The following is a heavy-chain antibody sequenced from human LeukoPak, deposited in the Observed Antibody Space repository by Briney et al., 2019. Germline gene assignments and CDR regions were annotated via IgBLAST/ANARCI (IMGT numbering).Heavy chain of an antibody. J-gene: IGHJ3*02. V-gene: IGHV3-23*01. Sequence: GGSLRLSCAASGFTFGSYAMSWVRQAPGKGLEWVSAISGSGGSTYYADSVKGWFTISRDNSKNTLYLQMNSLRAEDTAVYYCAKSGLWFGEEEAFDIWGQGTMVTVSS. CDR2: ISGSGGST. CDR3: AKSGLWFGEEEAFDI. CDR1: GFTFGSYA. D-gene: IGHD3-10*01.